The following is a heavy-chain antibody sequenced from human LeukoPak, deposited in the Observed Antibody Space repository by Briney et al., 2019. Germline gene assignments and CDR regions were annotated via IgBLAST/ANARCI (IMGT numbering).Heavy chain of an antibody. V-gene: IGHV3-48*03. CDR3: AELGITMIGGV. Sequence: GGSLRLSCAASGFSVSSYEMNWVRQPPGKGLEWVSYISSSGSTIYYVDSVKGRFTISRDNAKNPLYLQMNSLRAEDTAVYYCAELGITMIGGVWGKGTTVTISS. CDR1: GFSVSSYE. J-gene: IGHJ6*04. D-gene: IGHD3-10*02. CDR2: ISSSGSTI.